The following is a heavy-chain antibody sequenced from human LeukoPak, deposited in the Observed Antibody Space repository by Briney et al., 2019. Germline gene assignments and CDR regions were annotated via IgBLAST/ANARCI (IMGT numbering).Heavy chain of an antibody. J-gene: IGHJ4*02. CDR3: ARVLRASVWDNSGHPDY. D-gene: IGHD3-22*01. CDR2: INPNSGDT. CDR1: GGTFSSYA. V-gene: IGHV1-2*02. Sequence: GASVKVSCKASGGTFSSYAISWVRQAPGQGLEWMGWINPNSGDTKYAQEFQGRVTMTRDTSISTAYMELSGLRSDDTAVYYCARVLRASVWDNSGHPDYWGQGALVTVSS.